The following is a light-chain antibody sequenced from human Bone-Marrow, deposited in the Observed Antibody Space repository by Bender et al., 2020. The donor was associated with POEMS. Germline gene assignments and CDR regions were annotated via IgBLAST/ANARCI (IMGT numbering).Light chain of an antibody. CDR3: AVWDDSLNGWV. V-gene: IGLV2-14*03. CDR2: DVS. Sequence: QSALTQPPSASGSPGQSITISCTGTNSDVGDYNYVSWYQQHPGKAPKLMIYDVSNRPSRVSNRFSGSKSGNTATLTISGLQSEDEADYYCAVWDDSLNGWVFGGGTKLTVL. CDR1: NSDVGDYNY. J-gene: IGLJ3*02.